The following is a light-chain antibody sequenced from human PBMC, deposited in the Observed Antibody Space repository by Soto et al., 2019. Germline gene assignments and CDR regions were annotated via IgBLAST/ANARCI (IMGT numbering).Light chain of an antibody. J-gene: IGKJ4*01. CDR2: DAA. CDR3: QQYENLPLT. V-gene: IGKV1-33*01. CDR1: QDITNY. Sequence: DIQMTQSPSSLSASVGDGVTITCQACQDITNYLNWYQQKPGKSPKLLIFDAANLEAGVPSRFSGSGSGTDFTFTISSLQPEDIATYYCQQYENLPLTFGGGTKVE.